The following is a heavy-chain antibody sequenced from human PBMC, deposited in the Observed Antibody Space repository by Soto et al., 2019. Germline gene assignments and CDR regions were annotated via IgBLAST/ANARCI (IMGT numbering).Heavy chain of an antibody. J-gene: IGHJ1*01. CDR1: GYPFNDNH. D-gene: IGHD4-4*01. CDR2: LNPYNGAT. Sequence: QVHLVQSGAEVKNPGASVKVSCKASGYPFNDNHIHWVRQAPGRGLEWMGWLNPYNGATNYATKFLGWVTPARDTSITTSYKELNCLKTDGTSIYYCATANRGTVSLLADWGQGTQVTVSS. CDR3: ATANRGTVSLLAD. V-gene: IGHV1-2*04.